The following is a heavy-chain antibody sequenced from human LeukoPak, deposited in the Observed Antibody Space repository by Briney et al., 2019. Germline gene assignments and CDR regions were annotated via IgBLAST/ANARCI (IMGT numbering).Heavy chain of an antibody. CDR2: INHSGST. D-gene: IGHD5-18*01. Sequence: SETLSLTCAVYGGSFSGYYWSWIRQPPGKGLEWIGEINHSGSTNYNPSLKSRVTISVDTSKNQFSLKLSSVTAADTAVYYCARAIRSWIQLWPLFDYWGQGTLVTVSS. CDR3: ARAIRSWIQLWPLFDY. V-gene: IGHV4-34*01. J-gene: IGHJ4*02. CDR1: GGSFSGYY.